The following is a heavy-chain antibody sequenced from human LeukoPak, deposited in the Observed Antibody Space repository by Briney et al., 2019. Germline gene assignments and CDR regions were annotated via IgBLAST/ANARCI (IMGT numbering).Heavy chain of an antibody. V-gene: IGHV3-53*01. CDR1: GFTFSSYA. CDR3: ARVWFGYFFQ. Sequence: GGSLRLSCAASGFTFSSYAMHWVRQAPGKGLEWVSVIHTGGTTHYTDSVKGRFTISKDNSNNTVYLQMNGVRVEDTAVYYCARVWFGYFFQWGQGALVTVSS. D-gene: IGHD3-10*01. CDR2: IHTGGTT. J-gene: IGHJ4*02.